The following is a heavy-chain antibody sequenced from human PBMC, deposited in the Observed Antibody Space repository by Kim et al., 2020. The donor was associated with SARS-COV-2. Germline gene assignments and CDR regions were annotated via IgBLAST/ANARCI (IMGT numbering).Heavy chain of an antibody. J-gene: IGHJ4*02. D-gene: IGHD3-22*01. Sequence: GGSLRLSCAASGFTVSSNYMSWVRQAPGKGLEWVSVIYSGGSTYYADSVKGRFTISRDNSKNTLYLQMNSLRAEDTAVYYCASDGAYYDSSGYFYWGQGTLVTVSS. V-gene: IGHV3-53*01. CDR3: ASDGAYYDSSGYFY. CDR1: GFTVSSNY. CDR2: IYSGGST.